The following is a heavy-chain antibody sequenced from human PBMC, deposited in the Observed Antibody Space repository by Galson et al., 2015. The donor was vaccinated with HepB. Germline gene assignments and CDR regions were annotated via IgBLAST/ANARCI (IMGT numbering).Heavy chain of an antibody. V-gene: IGHV7-4-1*02. Sequence: SVKVSCKASGYTFTSYAMNWVRQAPGQGLEWMGWVNTNTGNPTYAQGFTGRFVFSLDTSVSTAYLQISSLKAEDTAVYYCARDVLQDWSMIVPWGQGTLVTASS. CDR2: VNTNTGNP. CDR3: ARDVLQDWSMIVP. D-gene: IGHD3-22*01. CDR1: GYTFTSYA. J-gene: IGHJ5*02.